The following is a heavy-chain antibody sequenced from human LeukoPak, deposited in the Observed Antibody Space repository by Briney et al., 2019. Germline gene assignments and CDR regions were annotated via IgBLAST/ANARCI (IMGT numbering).Heavy chain of an antibody. CDR2: INHSGST. D-gene: IGHD3-3*01. V-gene: IGHV4-34*01. J-gene: IGHJ5*02. CDR3: ARRRTYYDFWSGYNWFDP. Sequence: SETLSLTCAVYGGSFSGYYWSWIRQPPGKGLEWIGEINHSGSTNYNPSLKSRVTISVDTSKNQFSLKLSSVTAADTAVYYCARRRTYYDFWSGYNWFDPWGQGTLVTVSS. CDR1: GGSFSGYY.